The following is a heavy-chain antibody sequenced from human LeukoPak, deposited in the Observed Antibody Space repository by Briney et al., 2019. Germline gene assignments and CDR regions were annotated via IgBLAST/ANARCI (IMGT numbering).Heavy chain of an antibody. D-gene: IGHD3-9*01. CDR1: GFTFSSYA. J-gene: IGHJ4*02. CDR2: ISGSGGST. CDR3: AKDSSDLLDILTAGYFDY. V-gene: IGHV3-23*01. Sequence: GGSLRLSCAASGFTFSSYAMSWVRQAPGKGLEWVSAISGSGGSTYYADSVKGRFTISRDNSKNTLYLQMNSLRAEDTAGYYCAKDSSDLLDILTAGYFDYWGQGTLVTVSS.